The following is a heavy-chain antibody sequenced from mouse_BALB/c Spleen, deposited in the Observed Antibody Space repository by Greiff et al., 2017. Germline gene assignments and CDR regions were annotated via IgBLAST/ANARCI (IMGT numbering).Heavy chain of an antibody. Sequence: EVQLVESGGDLVQPGGSRKLSCAASGFTFSSFGMHWVRQAPEKGLEWVAYISSGSSTIYYADTVKGRFTISRDNPKNTLFLQMTSLRSEDTAMYYCARQYGNYVGYYAMDYWGQGTSVTVSS. CDR3: ARQYGNYVGYYAMDY. CDR2: ISSGSSTI. J-gene: IGHJ4*01. CDR1: GFTFSSFG. V-gene: IGHV5-17*02. D-gene: IGHD2-10*02.